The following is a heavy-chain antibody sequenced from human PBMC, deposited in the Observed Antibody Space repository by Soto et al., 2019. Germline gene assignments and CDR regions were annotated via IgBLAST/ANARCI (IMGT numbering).Heavy chain of an antibody. CDR2: INYSGST. V-gene: IGHV4-39*01. Sequence: SETLSLTCTVSGVSISSRSYYWGWIRQPPGKGLEWIGSINYSGSTYYNPSLKSRVTISVDTSKNQFSLKLSSVTAADTAVYYCARAGTFYDYVWADYWGQGTLVT. D-gene: IGHD3-16*01. CDR3: ARAGTFYDYVWADY. CDR1: GVSISSRSYY. J-gene: IGHJ4*02.